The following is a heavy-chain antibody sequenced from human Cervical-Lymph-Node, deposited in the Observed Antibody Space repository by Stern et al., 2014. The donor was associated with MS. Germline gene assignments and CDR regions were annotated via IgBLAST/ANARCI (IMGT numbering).Heavy chain of an antibody. V-gene: IGHV3-21*01. D-gene: IGHD4/OR15-4a*01. Sequence: VQLVESGGGLVKPGGSLRLSCVVSGFTILGYSLNWVRQAPGKGLEWVSSINSDSNYIYYADSVKGRFTISRDNDRNSLYLQMNSLRADDTAVYYCARVRYRYGAYDFWGQGTPVTVSS. CDR2: INSDSNYI. CDR1: GFTILGYS. J-gene: IGHJ4*02. CDR3: ARVRYRYGAYDF.